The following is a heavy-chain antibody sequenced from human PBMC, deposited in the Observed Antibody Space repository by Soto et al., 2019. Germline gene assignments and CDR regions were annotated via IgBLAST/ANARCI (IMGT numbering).Heavy chain of an antibody. J-gene: IGHJ4*02. CDR2: ISSSSSYI. CDR3: AREGYNWNSKGDY. D-gene: IGHD1-7*01. Sequence: EVQLVESGGGLVKPGGSLRLSCAASGFTFSSYSMNWVRQAPGKGLEWVSSISSSSSYIYYADSVKGRFTISRDNAKNSLYLQRISLRAEDTAVYYCAREGYNWNSKGDYWGQGPLVTVSS. V-gene: IGHV3-21*01. CDR1: GFTFSSYS.